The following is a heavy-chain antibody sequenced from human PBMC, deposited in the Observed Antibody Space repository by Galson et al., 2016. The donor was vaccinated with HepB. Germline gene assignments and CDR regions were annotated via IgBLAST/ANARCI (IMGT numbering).Heavy chain of an antibody. V-gene: IGHV4-34*01. D-gene: IGHD3-10*01. CDR2: INHSGST. CDR1: GGSFSGYY. Sequence: ETLSLTCVVYGGSFSGYYWSWIRQPPGKGLEWIGEINHSGSTNYNPSLKRRVTISVDTSKNQFSLKLSSVTAADTAVYYRARGLWFGEGSGACDLWGQGTMLTVSS. CDR3: ARGLWFGEGSGACDL. J-gene: IGHJ3*01.